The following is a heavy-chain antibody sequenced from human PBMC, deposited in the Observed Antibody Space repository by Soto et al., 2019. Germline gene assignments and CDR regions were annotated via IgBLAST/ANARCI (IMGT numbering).Heavy chain of an antibody. D-gene: IGHD2-15*01. Sequence: QLQLRESGPGLVQPSGTLSLTCDVSGDSLTNNHWWSWVRQAPGKGLEWIGEIWHTGRPNYNPSLKSRVAIYIDKYKNQFSLKLSSVNAADTAVYYCVRDSRTGCSSINCYMHWGQGTLVTVSS. J-gene: IGHJ4*02. CDR3: VRDSRTGCSSINCYMH. CDR1: GDSLTNNHW. V-gene: IGHV4-4*02. CDR2: IWHTGRP.